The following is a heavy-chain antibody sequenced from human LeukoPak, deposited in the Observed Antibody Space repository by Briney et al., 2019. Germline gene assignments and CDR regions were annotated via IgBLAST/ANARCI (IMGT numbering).Heavy chain of an antibody. CDR3: AMYYFDKSGFYYVSLDY. CDR2: IIPIFGTA. V-gene: IGHV1-69*05. Sequence: ASVKVSCKASGGTFSSYAISWVRQAPGQGLEWMGRIIPIFGTANYAQKFQGRVTITTDESTSTAYMELSSLRSEDTAVYYCAMYYFDKSGFYYVSLDYWGQGTLVTVSS. CDR1: GGTFSSYA. J-gene: IGHJ4*02. D-gene: IGHD3-22*01.